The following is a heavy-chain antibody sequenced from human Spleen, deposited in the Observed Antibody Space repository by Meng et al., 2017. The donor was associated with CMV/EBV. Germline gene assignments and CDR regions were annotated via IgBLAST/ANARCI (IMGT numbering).Heavy chain of an antibody. J-gene: IGHJ4*02. V-gene: IGHV4-31*03. CDR1: GGSISSGGYY. Sequence: CTVSGGSISSGGYYWSWIRQHPGKGLEWIGYIYYSGSTYYNPSLKSRVTMSVDTSKNQFSLKLSSVTTADTAIYYCARDDGGNLNYWGQGTLVTVSS. CDR3: ARDDGGNLNY. CDR2: IYYSGST. D-gene: IGHD4-23*01.